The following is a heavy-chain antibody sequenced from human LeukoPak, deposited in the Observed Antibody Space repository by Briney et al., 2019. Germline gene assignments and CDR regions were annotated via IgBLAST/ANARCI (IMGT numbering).Heavy chain of an antibody. CDR3: ARAVYCSSTSCYRGYFDY. CDR1: GFTFSSYA. V-gene: IGHV3-23*01. D-gene: IGHD2-2*01. Sequence: GGSLRLSCAASGFTFSSYAMSWARQAPGKGLEWVSAISGSGGSTYYADSVKGRFTISRDNAKNSLYLQMNSLRAEDTAVYYCARAVYCSSTSCYRGYFDYWGQGTLVTVSS. CDR2: ISGSGGST. J-gene: IGHJ4*02.